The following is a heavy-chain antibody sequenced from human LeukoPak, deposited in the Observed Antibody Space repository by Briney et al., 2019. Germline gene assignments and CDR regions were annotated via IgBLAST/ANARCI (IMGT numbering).Heavy chain of an antibody. V-gene: IGHV4-39*01. CDR2: IYYSGST. CDR1: GGSISSSSYY. J-gene: IGHJ5*02. D-gene: IGHD2-15*01. CDR3: ARLRVAATP. Sequence: SETLSLTCTVSGGSISSSSYYWGWVRQPPGKGLEWIGSIYYSGSTYYNPSLKSRVTISVDTSKNQFSLKLSSVTAADTAVYYCARLRVAATPWGQGTLVTVSS.